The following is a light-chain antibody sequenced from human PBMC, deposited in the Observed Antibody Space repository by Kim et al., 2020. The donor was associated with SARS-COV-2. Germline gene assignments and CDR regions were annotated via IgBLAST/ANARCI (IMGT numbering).Light chain of an antibody. CDR3: SSYTLSDTWV. V-gene: IGLV2-14*03. J-gene: IGLJ3*02. CDR2: DVR. CDR1: SRDTGGHDS. Sequence: GQSISIYCSGTSRDTGGHDSVAWYHPRPDNAPNLMIFDVRRRPSGVSNRFSGSKSGNTASLTISGLQAEDEAVYYCSSYTLSDTWVFGGGTQLTVL.